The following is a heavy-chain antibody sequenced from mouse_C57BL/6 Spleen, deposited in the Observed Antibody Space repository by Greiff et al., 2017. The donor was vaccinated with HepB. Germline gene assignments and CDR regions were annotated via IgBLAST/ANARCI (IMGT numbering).Heavy chain of an antibody. V-gene: IGHV1-15*01. D-gene: IGHD1-1*01. J-gene: IGHJ2*01. CDR3: TSHYGSSKYYFDY. CDR1: GYTFTDYE. CDR2: IDPETGGT. Sequence: VQLQQSGAELVRPGASVTLSCKASGYTFTDYEMHWVKQTPVHGLEWIGAIDPETGGTAYNQKFKGKAILTADKSSSTAYMELRSLTSEDSAVYYCTSHYGSSKYYFDYWGQGTTLTVSS.